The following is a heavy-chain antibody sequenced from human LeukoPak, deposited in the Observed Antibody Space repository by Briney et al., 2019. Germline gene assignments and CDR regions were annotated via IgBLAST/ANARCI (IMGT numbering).Heavy chain of an antibody. CDR2: IYYTGKT. CDR3: ARSQNYYGSGDY. Sequence: KPSETLSLTCTVSGDSVSNGNYYWSWLRQPPGKALERIGYIYYTGKTYYNPSLEGRVTILVDTSRNHFSVKLSSVTAADTAVYYCARSQNYYGSGDYWSQGTLVTVSS. D-gene: IGHD3-10*01. V-gene: IGHV4-61*03. CDR1: GDSVSNGNYY. J-gene: IGHJ4*02.